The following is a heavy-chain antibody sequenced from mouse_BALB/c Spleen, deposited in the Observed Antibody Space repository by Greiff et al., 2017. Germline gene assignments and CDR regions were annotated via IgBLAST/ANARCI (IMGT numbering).Heavy chain of an antibody. V-gene: IGHV2-6-7*01. CDR1: GFSLNGYG. CDR2: IWGDGST. CDR3: ARDHPFAY. Sequence: VKVVESGPGLVAPSQSLSITCTVSGFSLNGYGVNWVRQPPGKGLEWLGMIWGDGSTDYNSALKSRLSISKDNSKSQVFLKMNSLQTDDTARYYCARDHPFAYWGQGTLVTVSA. J-gene: IGHJ3*01.